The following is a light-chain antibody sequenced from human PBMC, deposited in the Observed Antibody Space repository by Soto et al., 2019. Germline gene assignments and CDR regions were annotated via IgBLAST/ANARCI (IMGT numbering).Light chain of an antibody. J-gene: IGLJ2*01. CDR3: PSSTAGRSSV. CDR1: SSDVGVYKY. V-gene: IGLV2-11*01. Sequence: QSALTQPPSVSGSPGQSISMSCTGTSSDVGVYKYVSWYQQHPGKAPRLLIYHVGQRPSGVPDRFSGSKSGTTASLTISGLHAAGEAEFFCPSSTAGRSSVIGGGTMVT. CDR2: HVG.